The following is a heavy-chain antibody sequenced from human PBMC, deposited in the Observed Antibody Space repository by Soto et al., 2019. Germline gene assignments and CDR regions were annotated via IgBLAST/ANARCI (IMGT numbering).Heavy chain of an antibody. CDR1: GGSISSSSYY. V-gene: IGHV4-39*01. D-gene: IGHD3-10*01. J-gene: IGHJ4*02. Sequence: QLQLQESGPGLVKPSETLSLTCTVSGGSISSSSYYWGWIRQPPGKGLEWIGSIYYSGSTYYNPSLKGRVTISVDTSKNQFSLKLSSVTAADTAVYYCARLMVRGVITADYWGQGTLVTVSS. CDR3: ARLMVRGVITADY. CDR2: IYYSGST.